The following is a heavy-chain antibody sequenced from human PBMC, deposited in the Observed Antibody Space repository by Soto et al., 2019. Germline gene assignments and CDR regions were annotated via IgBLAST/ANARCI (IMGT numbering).Heavy chain of an antibody. CDR1: GCTFSSYT. V-gene: IGHV1-69*02. D-gene: IGHD2-15*01. Sequence: QVQLVQSGAEVKKPGSSVKVSCKASGCTFSSYTISWVRQAPGQGLEWMGRIIPILGIANYAQKLQGRVTMTADKSTGTAYRERSSLRSEETAVYYCATRPCSCGGCYQYYYNYGMDVCCQGTTVTVFS. J-gene: IGHJ6*01. CDR3: ATRPCSCGGCYQYYYNYGMDV. CDR2: IIPILGIA.